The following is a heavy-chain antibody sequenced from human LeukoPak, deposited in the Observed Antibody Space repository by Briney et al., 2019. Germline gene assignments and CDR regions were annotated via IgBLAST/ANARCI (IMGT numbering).Heavy chain of an antibody. J-gene: IGHJ4*02. CDR2: ITTDGSDS. D-gene: IGHD3/OR15-3a*01. CDR1: GFAFSAYW. V-gene: IGHV3-74*01. Sequence: GGSLRLSCEVSGFAFSAYWMSWVRQAPGKGLEWVSRITTDGSDSGYADPVKGRFTVSRDNAKNTLYLQMNSLIVEDTAMYYCATSKDGLGDYWGRGTLVTVSS. CDR3: ATSKDGLGDY.